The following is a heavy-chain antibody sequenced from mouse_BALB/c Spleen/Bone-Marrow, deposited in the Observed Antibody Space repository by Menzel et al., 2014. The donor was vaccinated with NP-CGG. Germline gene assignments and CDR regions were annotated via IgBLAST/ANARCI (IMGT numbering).Heavy chain of an antibody. V-gene: IGHV1-5*01. CDR3: TTLARNYLDY. CDR1: GYTFTSYW. CDR2: IYPGNSDT. J-gene: IGHJ2*01. Sequence: EVQLQQSGTVLARPGASVKMSCKASGYTFTSYWMHWVKPRPGQGLEWIGTIYPGNSDTTYNQKFKGKAKLTAVTSTSTAYMELSSLTNEDSAVYYCTTLARNYLDYWGQGTTLTVSS.